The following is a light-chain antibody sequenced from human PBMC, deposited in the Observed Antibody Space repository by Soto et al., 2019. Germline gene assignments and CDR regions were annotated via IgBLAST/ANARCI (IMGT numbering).Light chain of an antibody. Sequence: QSVLTQPPSASGSPGQSVTISCTGTSSDVGGYNYVSWYQQHPGKAPKLMIYEVSERPSAVPDRFSGSKSSNTASLTVSGLQAEDEADYYCISYAGSNNFVFGTGTKVTV. CDR1: SSDVGGYNY. CDR2: EVS. CDR3: ISYAGSNNFV. J-gene: IGLJ1*01. V-gene: IGLV2-8*01.